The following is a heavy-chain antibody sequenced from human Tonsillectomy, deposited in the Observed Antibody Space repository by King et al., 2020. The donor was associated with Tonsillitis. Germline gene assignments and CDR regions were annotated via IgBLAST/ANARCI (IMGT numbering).Heavy chain of an antibody. CDR2: INHSGST. CDR3: ARVDIVVVPATLSYFDL. Sequence: QVQLQQWGAGLLKPSETPSLTCAVYGGSFSGYHWSWIRQPPGKGLEWIGEINHSGSTNYNPSLKSRVTISIDTSKNQFSLKLSSVTAADTAVYYCARVDIVVVPATLSYFDLWGRGTLVTVSS. J-gene: IGHJ2*01. CDR1: GGSFSGYH. D-gene: IGHD2-2*01. V-gene: IGHV4-34*01.